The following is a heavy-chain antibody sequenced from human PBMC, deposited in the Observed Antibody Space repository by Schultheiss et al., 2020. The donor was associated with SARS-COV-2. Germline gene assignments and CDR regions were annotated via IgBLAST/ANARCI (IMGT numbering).Heavy chain of an antibody. D-gene: IGHD3-3*01. CDR3: ARGFWEVDY. J-gene: IGHJ4*02. Sequence: SETLSLTCTVSGASISSGPDYWGWIRQPPGMGLEWIASMYRSGNAYYNPSLKSRVTISLDTSKNHVSLKLSSVTAADTAVYYCARGFWEVDYWGQGALVTVSS. CDR2: MYRSGNA. V-gene: IGHV4-39*02. CDR1: GASISSGPDY.